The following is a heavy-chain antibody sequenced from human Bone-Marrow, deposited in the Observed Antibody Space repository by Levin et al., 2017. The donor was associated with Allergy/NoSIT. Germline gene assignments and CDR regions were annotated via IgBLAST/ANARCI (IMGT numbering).Heavy chain of an antibody. CDR2: ISSVNDYT. CDR3: ARSHYYDSSGYRLFDH. CDR1: GFTFSNFY. Sequence: GGSLRLSCAASGFTFSNFYLNWVRQAPGKGLEWVAYISSVNDYTNYADSVKGRFTISRDNAKNSLYLQMNSLRVEDTAVYYCARSHYYDSSGYRLFDHWGRGTLVTVSS. V-gene: IGHV3-11*03. J-gene: IGHJ5*02. D-gene: IGHD3-22*01.